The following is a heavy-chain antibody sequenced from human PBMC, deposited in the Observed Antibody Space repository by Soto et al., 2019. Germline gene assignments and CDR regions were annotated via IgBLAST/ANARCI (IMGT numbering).Heavy chain of an antibody. J-gene: IGHJ5*02. V-gene: IGHV3-23*01. Sequence: GGSLRLSCTGSGFSFFSYAMSWARQAPGKGLEWVSTISGSGGHTYYADSVKGRFVVSRDNDENTVYLHMSSLTGEDTAVYFCAKIEMGWFAHWGQGTQVTVSS. D-gene: IGHD2-8*01. CDR1: GFSFFSYA. CDR3: AKIEMGWFAH. CDR2: ISGSGGHT.